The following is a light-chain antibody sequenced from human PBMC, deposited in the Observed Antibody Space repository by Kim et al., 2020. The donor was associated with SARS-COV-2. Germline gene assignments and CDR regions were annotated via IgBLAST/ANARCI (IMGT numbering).Light chain of an antibody. V-gene: IGKV3-11*01. J-gene: IGKJ4*01. CDR2: DAS. CDR3: QQRTNWPLT. Sequence: LSPGERAPLSCRASQSVSIFLAWYQQKPGQAPRLLIYDASNRATGIPARFSGSGSGTDFTLTISSLEPEDFAVYYCQQRTNWPLTFGGGTKVDIK. CDR1: QSVSIF.